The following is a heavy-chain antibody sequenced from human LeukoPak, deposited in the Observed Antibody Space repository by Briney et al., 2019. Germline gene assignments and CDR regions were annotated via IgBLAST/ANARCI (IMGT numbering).Heavy chain of an antibody. D-gene: IGHD3-10*01. V-gene: IGHV3-23*01. CDR1: GFTFSNYA. J-gene: IGHJ4*02. CDR2: ISGTGVST. Sequence: PGGSLRLSCAASGFTFSNYAMTWVRQAPGKGLEWVSGISGTGVSTYYADSVKGRFTISRDNSKDTLYLQMNSLRAEDTAVYYCAKDAYDSGTYSPYFHYWGQGTLVTVPS. CDR3: AKDAYDSGTYSPYFHY.